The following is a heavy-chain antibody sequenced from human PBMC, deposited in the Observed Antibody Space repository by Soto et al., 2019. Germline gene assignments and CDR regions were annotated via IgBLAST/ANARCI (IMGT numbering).Heavy chain of an antibody. D-gene: IGHD1-26*01. CDR3: ARGGYYYYGMDV. J-gene: IGHJ6*02. CDR2: INAGNGNT. Sequence: ASVKVYCKASGYTFTSYAMHWVRQAPGQRLEWMGWINAGNGNTKYSQKFQGRVTITRDTSASTAYMELSSLRSEDTAVYYCARGGYYYYGMDVWGQGTTVTVSS. V-gene: IGHV1-3*01. CDR1: GYTFTSYA.